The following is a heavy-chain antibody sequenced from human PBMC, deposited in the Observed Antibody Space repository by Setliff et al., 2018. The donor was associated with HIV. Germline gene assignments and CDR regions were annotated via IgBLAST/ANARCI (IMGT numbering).Heavy chain of an antibody. CDR1: GGSIKSSSDY. Sequence: SETLSLTCTVSGGSIKSSSDYWGWIRQPPGKGLEWIGTIYYSGSTYYNPSLKSRVTISVDTSKNQFSLKLSSVTAADTTVYYCARHSCLGGYYSPFDYWGPGTLVTVSS. D-gene: IGHD3-22*01. J-gene: IGHJ4*02. CDR3: ARHSCLGGYYSPFDY. CDR2: IYYSGST. V-gene: IGHV4-39*01.